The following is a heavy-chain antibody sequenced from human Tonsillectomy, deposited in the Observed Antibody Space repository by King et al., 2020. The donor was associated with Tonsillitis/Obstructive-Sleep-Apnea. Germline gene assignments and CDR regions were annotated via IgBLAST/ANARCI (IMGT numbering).Heavy chain of an antibody. CDR1: GFTFSDYA. J-gene: IGHJ6*03. V-gene: IGHV3-30*04. CDR3: VRDGYVSSGYYLYHYYYYMDV. D-gene: IGHD3-22*01. CDR2: ISYDGINK. Sequence: VQLVESGGGVVQPGRSLRLSCAASGFTFSDYAIYWVRQGPGKGLEWVALISYDGINKYYADSMKGRFTISRDNSKNTVYLQMNSLRPEDTAMYYCVRDGYVSSGYYLYHYYYYMDVWGKGTTVTVSS.